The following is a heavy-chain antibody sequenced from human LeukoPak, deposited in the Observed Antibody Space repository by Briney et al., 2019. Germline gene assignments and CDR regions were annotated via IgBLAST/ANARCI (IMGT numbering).Heavy chain of an antibody. D-gene: IGHD3-9*01. Sequence: SETLSLTCAVYGGSFSGYCWSWNRQPPGKGLEWIGEINHSGSTNYNPSLKSRVTISVDTSKNQFSLKLSSVTAADTAVYYCARGGYYDILTLRSKDAFDIWGQWTMVTVSS. J-gene: IGHJ3*02. CDR2: INHSGST. CDR1: GGSFSGYC. CDR3: ARGGYYDILTLRSKDAFDI. V-gene: IGHV4-34*01.